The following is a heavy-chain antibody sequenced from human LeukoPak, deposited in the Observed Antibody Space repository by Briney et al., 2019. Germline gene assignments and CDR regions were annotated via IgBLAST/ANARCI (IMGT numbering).Heavy chain of an antibody. V-gene: IGHV1-58*01. CDR2: IVVGNGNT. CDR3: AAAPDYYGSGSFDY. CDR1: GFTFTTSA. J-gene: IGHJ4*02. D-gene: IGHD3-10*01. Sequence: GASVKVSCKASGFTFTTSAVQWMRQARGQRLEWIGWIVVGNGNTNCAQKFQERVIITRDMSTSTAYMELSSLRSEDTAVYYCAAAPDYYGSGSFDYWGQGTLVTVSS.